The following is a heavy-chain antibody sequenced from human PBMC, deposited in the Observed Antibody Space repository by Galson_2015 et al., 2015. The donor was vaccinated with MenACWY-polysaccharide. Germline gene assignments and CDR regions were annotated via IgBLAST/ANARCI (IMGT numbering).Heavy chain of an antibody. CDR3: ARSGSWRGYYYYGMDV. D-gene: IGHD3-10*01. CDR1: GFTFRSYW. CDR2: INSDGSST. Sequence: SLRLSCAASGFTFRSYWMHWVRQAPGKGLVWVSRINSDGSSTSYADSVKGRFTISRDNAKNTLYLQMNSLRAEDTAVYYCARSGSWRGYYYYGMDVWGQGTTVTVSS. V-gene: IGHV3-74*01. J-gene: IGHJ6*02.